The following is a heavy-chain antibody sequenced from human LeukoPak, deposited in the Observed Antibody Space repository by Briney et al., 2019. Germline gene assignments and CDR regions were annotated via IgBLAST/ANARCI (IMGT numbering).Heavy chain of an antibody. CDR1: GVSISSSSDF. Sequence: SETLSLTCTVSGVSISSSSDFWGWIRQPPGKTLDWIGSIYYGGSAVYNEPLKSRVTISLDTPKSQISLQLNSVTAADTAVYYCARLRRVRGGRMEFDSWGQGTLVTVSS. J-gene: IGHJ4*02. V-gene: IGHV4-39*01. CDR2: IYYGGSA. CDR3: ARLRRVRGGRMEFDS. D-gene: IGHD3-10*01.